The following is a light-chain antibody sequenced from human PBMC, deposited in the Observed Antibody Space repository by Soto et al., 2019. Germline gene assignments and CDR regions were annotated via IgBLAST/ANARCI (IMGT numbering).Light chain of an antibody. CDR2: DVS. CDR3: SSYARSGTYV. V-gene: IGLV2-14*03. CDR1: SSDVGGYNY. J-gene: IGLJ1*01. Sequence: QSALTQPASVSGSPGQSITISCTGASSDVGGYNYVSWYQQYPGKAPKLMIFDVSNRPLGVSNRFSGSKSGNTASLTISGLQAEDEADYYCSSYARSGTYVFGSGTKLTVL.